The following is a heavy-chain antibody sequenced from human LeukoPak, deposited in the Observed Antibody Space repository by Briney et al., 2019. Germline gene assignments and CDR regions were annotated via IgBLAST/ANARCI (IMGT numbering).Heavy chain of an antibody. CDR3: VKDEEGYSSSWSPFDH. V-gene: IGHV3-23*01. D-gene: IGHD6-13*01. Sequence: GGSLRLSCAPSGFTFSSYAMSWVRHAPGEGLGWVSAISGSGGRTYYAGSGKGRFTISRDNSKNTLYLQRNSLRAEDTAVYYCVKDEEGYSSSWSPFDHWGQGTLVSVSS. CDR1: GFTFSSYA. J-gene: IGHJ4*02. CDR2: ISGSGGRT.